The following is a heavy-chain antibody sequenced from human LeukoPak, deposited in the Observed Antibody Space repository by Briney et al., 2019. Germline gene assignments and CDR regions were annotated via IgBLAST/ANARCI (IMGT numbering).Heavy chain of an antibody. CDR3: ASVTAVTTKGHGAFDI. V-gene: IGHV1-69*01. J-gene: IGHJ3*02. D-gene: IGHD4-17*01. Sequence: SVKVSCKASGGTFSSYAISWVRQAPGQGLEWMGGILPIFGSANYAQKFQGRVTITADESTSTAYMELSSLRSEDTAVYYCASVTAVTTKGHGAFDIWGQGTLVTVSS. CDR1: GGTFSSYA. CDR2: ILPIFGSA.